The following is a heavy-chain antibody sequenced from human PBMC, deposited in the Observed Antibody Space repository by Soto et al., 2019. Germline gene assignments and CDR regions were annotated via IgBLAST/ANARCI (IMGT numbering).Heavy chain of an antibody. Sequence: GGSLRLSCAASGFTFSSYSMNWVRQAPGKGLEWVSYISSSSSTTYYADSVKGRFTISRDNAKNTLYLQMNSLRAEDTAVYYCAKDDLSIAVAGTWDYYYYYGMDVWGQGTTVSVSS. D-gene: IGHD6-19*01. CDR1: GFTFSSYS. CDR3: AKDDLSIAVAGTWDYYYYYGMDV. J-gene: IGHJ6*02. CDR2: ISSSSSTT. V-gene: IGHV3-48*01.